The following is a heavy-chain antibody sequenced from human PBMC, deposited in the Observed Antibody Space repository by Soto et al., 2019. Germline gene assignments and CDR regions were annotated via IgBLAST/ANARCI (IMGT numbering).Heavy chain of an antibody. CDR3: ASTDVVSTIDDGRDAFDI. Sequence: PGESLKLSCKASGYRFTNYWIGWVRQLPGKGLEWMGVIYPGDSDTRYSPSFHGQVTISSDKSISTAYLQWSSLKASDTAIYYCASTDVVSTIDDGRDAFDIWGQGTMVTVSS. V-gene: IGHV5-51*01. CDR1: GYRFTNYW. CDR2: IYPGDSDT. D-gene: IGHD5-12*01. J-gene: IGHJ3*02.